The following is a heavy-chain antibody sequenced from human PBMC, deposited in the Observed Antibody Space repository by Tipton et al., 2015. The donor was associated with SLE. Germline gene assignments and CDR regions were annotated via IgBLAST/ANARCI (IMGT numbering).Heavy chain of an antibody. CDR1: GGSISSYY. V-gene: IGHV4-59*12. CDR2: IYYSGST. CDR3: ASSKYYDFWSGHYYYYMDV. Sequence: LRLSCTVSGGSISSYYWSWIRQPPGKGLEWIGYIYYSGSTNYNPSLKSRVTISVDTSKNQFSLKLSSVTAADTAVYYCASSKYYDFWSGHYYYYMDVWGKGTTVTVSS. D-gene: IGHD3-3*01. J-gene: IGHJ6*03.